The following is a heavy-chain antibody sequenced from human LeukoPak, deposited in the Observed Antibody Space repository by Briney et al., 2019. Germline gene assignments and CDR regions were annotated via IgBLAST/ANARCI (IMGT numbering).Heavy chain of an antibody. V-gene: IGHV3-23*01. CDR1: GFTFSSYA. D-gene: IGHD3-10*01. CDR3: AKDRWYDGESGYFDH. Sequence: PGGSLRLSCAASGFTFSSYAMSWVRQAPGKGLEWVSGTSGSGAATFYADSVKGRFTISRDNSNNTLYLRLNSLRAEDTAIYFCAKDRWYDGESGYFDHWGRGTLVTVSS. J-gene: IGHJ4*02. CDR2: TSGSGAAT.